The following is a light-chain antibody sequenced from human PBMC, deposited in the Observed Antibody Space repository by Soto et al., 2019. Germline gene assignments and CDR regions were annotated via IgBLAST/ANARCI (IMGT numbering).Light chain of an antibody. CDR2: SAS. Sequence: DIQMTQSPSSLSASVGDRVTITCRASQSISNYLNWYQQKPGRAPKLLIYSASSLQSGVPSRFSGSGSGTDFSLTISSLQPEDFATYYCQQSYSSFWTFGQGTKVDIK. V-gene: IGKV1-39*01. CDR1: QSISNY. J-gene: IGKJ1*01. CDR3: QQSYSSFWT.